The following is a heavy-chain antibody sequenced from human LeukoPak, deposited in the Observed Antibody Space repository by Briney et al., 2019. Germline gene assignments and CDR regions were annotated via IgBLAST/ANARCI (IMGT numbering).Heavy chain of an antibody. CDR1: GFTFDDYA. CDR3: AKDRGGSYFDAFDI. CDR2: ITWNTGSI. J-gene: IGHJ3*02. Sequence: PGGSLRLSCAASGFTFDDYAMHWVRQAPGKGLEWVSGITWNTGSIGYADSVKGRFTVSRDNAKNSLYLQMNSLRADDTALYYCAKDRGGSYFDAFDIRGQGTLVTVSS. D-gene: IGHD1-26*01. V-gene: IGHV3-9*01.